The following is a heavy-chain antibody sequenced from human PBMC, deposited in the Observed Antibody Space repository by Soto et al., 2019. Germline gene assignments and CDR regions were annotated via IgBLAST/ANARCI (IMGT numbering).Heavy chain of an antibody. J-gene: IGHJ6*02. Sequence: PVGSLRLSCVASGFTFSDYNMNWLRQTPGKGLEWVSSIASRSNYIYYADSLKGRFTVSRDNARNSLYLQVDNLRAEDTAVYYCARNRRIAVEMDVWGQGTTVTVSS. CDR1: GFTFSDYN. V-gene: IGHV3-21*01. D-gene: IGHD2-21*01. CDR3: ARNRRIAVEMDV. CDR2: IASRSNYI.